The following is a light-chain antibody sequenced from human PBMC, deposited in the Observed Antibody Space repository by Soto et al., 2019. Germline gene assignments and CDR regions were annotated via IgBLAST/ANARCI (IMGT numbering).Light chain of an antibody. CDR3: HSYTSSSTYV. CDR2: EVS. V-gene: IGLV2-14*01. Sequence: QSALTQPASVSGSPGQSITISCTGTSSDVGGYKYVSWYQQHPGKAPKLMIYEVSNRPSGISNRFSGSKSGNTASLTISGLQADAEADYYCHSYTSSSTYVFGTGTKLTVL. CDR1: SSDVGGYKY. J-gene: IGLJ1*01.